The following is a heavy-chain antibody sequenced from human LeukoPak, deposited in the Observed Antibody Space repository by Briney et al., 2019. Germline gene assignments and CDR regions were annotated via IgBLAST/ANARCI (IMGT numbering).Heavy chain of an antibody. J-gene: IGHJ4*02. V-gene: IGHV3-7*01. CDR1: GFSFSTYW. CDR2: IDQGGSVR. D-gene: IGHD6-13*01. Sequence: GGSLRLSCAASGFSFSTYWMSWVRQTPEKGLEFVANIDQGGSVRNYMDSLKGRCTISRDNAKKSLYLGINSLRADDTAVYYCARDPESSSFDLWGRGALVTVSS. CDR3: ARDPESSSFDL.